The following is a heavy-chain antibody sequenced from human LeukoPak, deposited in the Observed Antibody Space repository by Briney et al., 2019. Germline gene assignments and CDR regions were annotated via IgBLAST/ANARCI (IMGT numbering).Heavy chain of an antibody. V-gene: IGHV1-46*01. CDR3: ASEIPLYCSSTSCYNWFDP. J-gene: IGHJ5*02. Sequence: GASVKVSCKASGGTFSSYAISWVRQAPGQGLEWMGWINPSGGSTSYAQKFQGRVTMTRDMSTSTVYMELSSLRSEDTAVYYCASEIPLYCSSTSCYNWFDPWGQGTLVTVSS. CDR2: INPSGGST. D-gene: IGHD2-2*01. CDR1: GGTFSSYA.